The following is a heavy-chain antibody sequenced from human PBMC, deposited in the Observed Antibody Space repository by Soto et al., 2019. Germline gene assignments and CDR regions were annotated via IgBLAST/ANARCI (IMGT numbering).Heavy chain of an antibody. CDR2: INPSSGST. CDR3: AREFGEMQSHCYYKGLGF. D-gene: IGHD3-22*01. J-gene: IGHJ4*02. CDR1: GYTFTNYN. V-gene: IGHV1-46*01. Sequence: GSVNLSCKASGYTFTNYNMHWVRQAPGQGLEWMGIINPSSGSTNYAQKFQGRVTMTRDTSTSTVYMELSSLRSEDTAVYYCAREFGEMQSHCYYKGLGFCGKGTLLTVS.